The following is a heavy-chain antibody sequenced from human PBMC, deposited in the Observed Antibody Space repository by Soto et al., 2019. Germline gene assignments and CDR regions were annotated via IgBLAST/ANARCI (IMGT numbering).Heavy chain of an antibody. CDR2: ISGRGGST. CDR3: ARLSSGWYFDY. J-gene: IGHJ4*02. D-gene: IGHD6-19*01. V-gene: IGHV3-23*01. CDR1: GLTFSSYA. Sequence: EVQLLESGGGLVQPGGSLRLSCAASGLTFSSYAMRWVRQAPGKGLEWVSAISGRGGSTYYAESVKGRFHISRDNSKKTLDLQMNRFSAEDKAVYYCARLSSGWYFDYWGQGTRVTVS.